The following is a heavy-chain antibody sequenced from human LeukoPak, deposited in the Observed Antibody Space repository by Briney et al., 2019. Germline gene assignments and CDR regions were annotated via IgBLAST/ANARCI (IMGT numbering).Heavy chain of an antibody. CDR1: GYSFTSYW. J-gene: IGHJ5*02. CDR2: IYPGDSDT. Sequence: GESLKISCKGSGYSFTSYWIGWVRQMPGKGLEWMGIIYPGDSDTRYSPSFQGQVTISADKSISTAYLQWSSLKASDTAMYYCARLPHYYDSSGVNWFDPWGQGTLVTVSS. V-gene: IGHV5-51*01. CDR3: ARLPHYYDSSGVNWFDP. D-gene: IGHD3-22*01.